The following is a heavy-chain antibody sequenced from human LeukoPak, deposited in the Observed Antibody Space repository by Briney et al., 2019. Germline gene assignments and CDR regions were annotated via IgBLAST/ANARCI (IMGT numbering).Heavy chain of an antibody. CDR1: GFTVSSNY. CDR2: IYSGGST. V-gene: IGHV3-66*01. J-gene: IGHJ4*02. D-gene: IGHD4-17*01. Sequence: GRSLRLSCAASGFTVSSNYMSWVRQAPGKGLEWVSVIYSGGSTYYADSVKGRFTISRDNSKNTLYLQMNSLRAEDTAVYYCARVRGDYAYYFDYWGQGTLVTVSS. CDR3: ARVRGDYAYYFDY.